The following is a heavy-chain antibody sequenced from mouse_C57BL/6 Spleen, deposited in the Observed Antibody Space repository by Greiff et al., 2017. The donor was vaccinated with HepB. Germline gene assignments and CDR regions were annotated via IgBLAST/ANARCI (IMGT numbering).Heavy chain of an antibody. CDR2: INPSNGGT. CDR1: GYTFTSYW. Sequence: QVQLKQPGTELVKPGASVKLSCKASGYTFTSYWMHWVKQRPGQGLEWIGNINPSNGGTNYNEKFKSKATLTVDKSSSTAYMQLSSLTSEDSAVYYCARMIPHDGYPYFDYWGQGTTLTVSS. D-gene: IGHD2-3*01. J-gene: IGHJ2*01. CDR3: ARMIPHDGYPYFDY. V-gene: IGHV1-53*01.